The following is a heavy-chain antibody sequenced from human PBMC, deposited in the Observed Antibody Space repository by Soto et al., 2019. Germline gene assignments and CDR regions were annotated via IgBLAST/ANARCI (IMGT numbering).Heavy chain of an antibody. Sequence: QVQLQESGPRMVKPSQTLSLSCAVSGGSIISASYSWNWIRQSPGTGMEWSGHIYSSGGTYYNTSLKSGVSISVDTSNNQFSLKLTSVTAEDTAAYFCAREDAARIERWFDAWGQGLLVTVSS. D-gene: IGHD6-6*01. CDR2: IYSSGGT. V-gene: IGHV4-31*11. J-gene: IGHJ5*02. CDR1: GGSIISASYS. CDR3: AREDAARIERWFDA.